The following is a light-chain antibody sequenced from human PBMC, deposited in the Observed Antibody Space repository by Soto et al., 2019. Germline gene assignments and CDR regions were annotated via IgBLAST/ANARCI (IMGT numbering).Light chain of an antibody. V-gene: IGKV1-27*01. CDR1: QGIRNF. J-gene: IGKJ3*01. CDR3: QQYSSVPV. CDR2: AAS. Sequence: DIQMTQSPTSLSASVGDRVTITCQASQGIRNFVAWYQQKPGKAPKLLIYAASTLQSGVPSRFSGSGSGTDFTLTINSLQPEDFATYSCQQYSSVPVFGPGTKVEIK.